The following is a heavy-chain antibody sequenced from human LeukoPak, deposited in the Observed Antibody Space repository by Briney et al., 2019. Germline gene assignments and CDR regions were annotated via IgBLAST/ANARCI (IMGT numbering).Heavy chain of an antibody. CDR3: ARDRYYGSGSLYDV. V-gene: IGHV3-48*03. D-gene: IGHD3-10*01. J-gene: IGHJ6*04. CDR1: GFTFSGYE. CDR2: ISSSAGTI. Sequence: GGSLRLSCAASGFTFSGYEMNWVRQAPGKGLEWVSYISSSAGTIYYADSVKGRFTISRDNAKNSLYLRMNSLRAEDTAVYYCARDRYYGSGSLYDVWGKGTTVTVSS.